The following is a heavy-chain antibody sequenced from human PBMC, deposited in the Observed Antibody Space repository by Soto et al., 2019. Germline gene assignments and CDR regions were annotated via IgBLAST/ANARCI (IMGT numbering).Heavy chain of an antibody. CDR1: GFTSNAYA. D-gene: IGHD4-4*01. CDR2: IGGSGGNR. Sequence: EVQLLESGGGLVQPGGSLRLSCAASGFTSNAYAMTWVRQAPGKGLEWVSAIGGSGGNRYYAASVKGRFTISRDNSKDTVDLQMNRLRVEDTAVYYCARVASDYINSVDHWGQGILVTVSS. J-gene: IGHJ4*02. V-gene: IGHV3-23*01. CDR3: ARVASDYINSVDH.